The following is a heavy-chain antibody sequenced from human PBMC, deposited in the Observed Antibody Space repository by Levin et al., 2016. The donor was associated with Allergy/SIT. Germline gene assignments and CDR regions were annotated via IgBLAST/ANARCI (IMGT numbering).Heavy chain of an antibody. V-gene: IGHV4-31*03. CDR1: GGSISSGGYY. J-gene: IGHJ6*02. Sequence: SETLSLTCTVSGGSISSGGYYWSWIRQHPGKGLEWIGYIYYSGSTYYNPSLKSRVTISVDTSKNQFSLKLSSVTAADTAVYYCARVAGYYYYYGMDVWGQGTTVTVSS. CDR3: ARVAGYYYYYGMDV. CDR2: IYYSGST. D-gene: IGHD6-13*01.